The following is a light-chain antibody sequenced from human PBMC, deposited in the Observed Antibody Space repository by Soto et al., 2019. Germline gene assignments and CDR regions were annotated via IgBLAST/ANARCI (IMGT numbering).Light chain of an antibody. Sequence: AIQMTQSPSSLSASVGDRVTITCRASQNIRTELGWYQQTPVKAPKLLIYATSSLKGGVQSRFSGSGSGTDFTLTISGLQPDDFATYYCLQDYSYPRTFGEGTKVEIK. CDR1: QNIRTE. V-gene: IGKV1-6*01. J-gene: IGKJ4*02. CDR2: ATS. CDR3: LQDYSYPRT.